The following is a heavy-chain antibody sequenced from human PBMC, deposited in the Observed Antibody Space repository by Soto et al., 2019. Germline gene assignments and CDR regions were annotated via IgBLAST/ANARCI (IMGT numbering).Heavy chain of an antibody. CDR2: IRSKANSYAT. J-gene: IGHJ6*03. CDR1: GFTFSGSA. Sequence: GGSLRLSCAASGFTFSGSAMHWVRQASGKGLEWVGRIRSKANSYATAYAASVKGRVTISRDDSKNTAYLQMNSLKTEDTAVYYCARHDYYGAGSNYYYMDVWGKGTTVTVSS. CDR3: ARHDYYGAGSNYYYMDV. D-gene: IGHD3-10*01. V-gene: IGHV3-73*01.